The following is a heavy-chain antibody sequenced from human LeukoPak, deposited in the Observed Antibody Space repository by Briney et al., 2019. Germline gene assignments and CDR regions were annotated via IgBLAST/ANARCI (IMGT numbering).Heavy chain of an antibody. V-gene: IGHV4-39*02. CDR3: ASSTHSYYSDPAGYYPYYYMDV. Sequence: SETLSLTCNVSGGSITDSNYYWGWIRQPPGKGLEWIGRINYSGTTYYNPSLKSRVTISVDTSRNHFSLTLRSVTAADTAVYHSASSTHSYYSDPAGYYPYYYMDVWGKGTTVTVPS. D-gene: IGHD3-22*01. CDR2: INYSGTT. J-gene: IGHJ6*03. CDR1: GGSITDSNYY.